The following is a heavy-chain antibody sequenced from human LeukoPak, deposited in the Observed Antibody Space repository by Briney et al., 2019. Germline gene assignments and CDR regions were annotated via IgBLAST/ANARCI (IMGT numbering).Heavy chain of an antibody. CDR3: ARDLITIIRGFDY. J-gene: IGHJ4*02. Sequence: ASVKVSCKASGYTFTDYFIHWVRQAPGQGLEWMGWINPNSGGTNYAQKFQGRVTMTRDTSISTAYMELSRLRSDDTAVYYCARDLITIIRGFDYWGQGTLVTVSS. D-gene: IGHD3-22*01. CDR2: INPNSGGT. V-gene: IGHV1-2*02. CDR1: GYTFTDYF.